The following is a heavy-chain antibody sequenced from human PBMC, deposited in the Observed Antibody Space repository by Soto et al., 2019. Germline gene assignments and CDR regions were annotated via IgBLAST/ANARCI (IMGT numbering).Heavy chain of an antibody. D-gene: IGHD1-1*01. CDR2: IIPIIGIA. J-gene: IGHJ1*01. CDR3: ARDPTLRGARDEYFQH. V-gene: IGHV1-69*08. Sequence: QVQLVQSGAEVKKPGSSVKVSCKASGGTFSSYTISWVRQAPGQGLEWMGRIIPIIGIANYAQKFQGRVTITADKSTSTAYMELSSLRSEDTAVYYCARDPTLRGARDEYFQHWGQGTLVTVSS. CDR1: GGTFSSYT.